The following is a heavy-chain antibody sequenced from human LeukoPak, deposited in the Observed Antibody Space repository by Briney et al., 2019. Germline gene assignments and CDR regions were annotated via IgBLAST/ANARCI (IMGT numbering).Heavy chain of an antibody. CDR1: GGSISSSNYY. CDR3: ARLPRGGVSSGGRCPNAFDI. J-gene: IGHJ3*02. Sequence: SGTLSLTCTVFGGSISSSNYYWGWIRQPPGKGLEWIGNIYYSGSTYYNPSLKSRPTLSEDTSKNQFSLKLSSVTAADTAVYYCARLPRGGVSSGGRCPNAFDIWGQGTMVTVSS. D-gene: IGHD2-15*01. V-gene: IGHV4-39*01. CDR2: IYYSGST.